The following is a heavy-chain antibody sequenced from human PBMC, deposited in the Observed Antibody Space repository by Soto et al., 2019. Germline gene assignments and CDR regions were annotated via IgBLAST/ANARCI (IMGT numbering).Heavy chain of an antibody. Sequence: GASVKVSCKXSGYTFTSYYMHWVRQAPGQGLEWMGIINPSGGSTSYAQKFQGRVTMTRDTSTSTVYMELSSLRSEDTAVYYCARGGGPGSYDFWSGYNYWGQGTLVTVSS. D-gene: IGHD3-3*01. V-gene: IGHV1-46*01. CDR1: GYTFTSYY. J-gene: IGHJ4*02. CDR3: ARGGGPGSYDFWSGYNY. CDR2: INPSGGST.